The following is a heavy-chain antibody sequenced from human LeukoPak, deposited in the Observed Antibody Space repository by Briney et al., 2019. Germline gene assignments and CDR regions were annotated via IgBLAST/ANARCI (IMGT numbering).Heavy chain of an antibody. Sequence: PGGSLRLSCAASGFIFSSYWISWVRQAPGKGLEWVANIKQDGSEKDYVDSVKGRFTISRDNAQSSLYLQMNRLRAEDTAVYYCARDNRDVTDAFDIWGQGTLVTVSS. CDR2: IKQDGSEK. CDR3: ARDNRDVTDAFDI. J-gene: IGHJ3*02. V-gene: IGHV3-7*04. CDR1: GFIFSSYW. D-gene: IGHD3-10*01.